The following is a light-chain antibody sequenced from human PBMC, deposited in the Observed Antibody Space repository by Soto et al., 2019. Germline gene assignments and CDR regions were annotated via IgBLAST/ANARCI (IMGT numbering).Light chain of an antibody. V-gene: IGKV1-17*01. CDR1: QGIRND. CDR2: AAS. J-gene: IGKJ1*01. CDR3: LQHSTYPLT. Sequence: DIQMTQFPSSLSASVGDRVTITCRASQGIRNDLAWYQQKPGKAPKRLIYAASILQSGVPSRFSGSGSGTEFTLAISSLQHEDFATCYCLQHSTYPLTIGQGTKVEIK.